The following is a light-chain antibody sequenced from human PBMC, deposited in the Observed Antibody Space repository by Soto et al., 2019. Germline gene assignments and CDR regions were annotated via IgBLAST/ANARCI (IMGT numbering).Light chain of an antibody. CDR3: SSYTSSSTLYV. J-gene: IGLJ1*01. CDR1: SSDVGGYNY. Sequence: QSALTQAASVSGSPGQSITISCTGTSSDVGGYNYVSWYQQHPGKAPKLMIFDVSNRPAGVSNRFSGYKSGNTASRTISGLQAEDEGDDYCSSYTSSSTLYVFGTGTKLTVL. V-gene: IGLV2-14*01. CDR2: DVS.